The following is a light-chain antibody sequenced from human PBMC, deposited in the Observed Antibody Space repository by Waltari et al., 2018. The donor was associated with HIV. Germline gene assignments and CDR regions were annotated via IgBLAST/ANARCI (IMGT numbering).Light chain of an antibody. J-gene: IGKJ1*01. CDR3: LQYGSSPGT. CDR1: QTVYSPY. CDR2: GAS. V-gene: IGKV3-20*01. Sequence: EIVLTQSPGTLSLSPGERATLSCRASQTVYSPYLAWYQHRPGQAPRLLIFGASSSATGIPDRFSGSGSGTDFTLTISRLEPEDFAVYYCLQYGSSPGTFGQGTKVEIK.